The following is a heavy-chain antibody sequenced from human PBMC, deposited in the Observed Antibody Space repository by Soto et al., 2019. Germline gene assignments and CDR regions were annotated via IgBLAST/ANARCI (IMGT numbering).Heavy chain of an antibody. CDR3: ARQPALDYGLPNWFDP. CDR2: INHSGST. Sequence: SETLSLTCAVYGGSFSGYYWSWIRQPPGKGLEWIGEINHSGSTNYNPSLKSRVTISVDTSKNQFSLKLSSVTAADTAVYYCARQPALDYGLPNWFDPWGQGTLVTVSS. J-gene: IGHJ5*02. CDR1: GGSFSGYY. D-gene: IGHD4-17*01. V-gene: IGHV4-34*01.